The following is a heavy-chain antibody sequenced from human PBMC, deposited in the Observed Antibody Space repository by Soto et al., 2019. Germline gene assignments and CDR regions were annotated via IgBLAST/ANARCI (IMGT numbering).Heavy chain of an antibody. D-gene: IGHD6-13*01. CDR3: ASSEQQLVRHYYYYYGMDV. CDR1: GYTFTSYY. Sequence: ASVKVSCKASGYTFTSYYMHWVRQAPGQGLEWMGIISPSGGSTSYAQKFQGRVTMTRDTSTSTVYMELSSLRSEDTAVYYCASSEQQLVRHYYYYYGMDVWGQGTTVTVSS. V-gene: IGHV1-46*01. J-gene: IGHJ6*02. CDR2: ISPSGGST.